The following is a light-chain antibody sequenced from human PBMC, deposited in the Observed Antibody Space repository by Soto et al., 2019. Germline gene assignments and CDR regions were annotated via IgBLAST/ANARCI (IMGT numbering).Light chain of an antibody. J-gene: IGLJ2*01. CDR1: SSDVGGYNY. Sequence: QSVLTQPASVSGSPGQSITISCTGTSSDVGGYNYVSWYQHHPGKAPKLMIYDVSNRPSGISNRFSGSKSGNTASLTISGLEAEDEADYYCISYTTSSVVFGGGTKLTVL. CDR2: DVS. CDR3: ISYTTSSVV. V-gene: IGLV2-14*03.